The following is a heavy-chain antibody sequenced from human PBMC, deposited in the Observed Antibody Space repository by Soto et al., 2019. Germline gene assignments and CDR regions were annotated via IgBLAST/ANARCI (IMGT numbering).Heavy chain of an antibody. CDR3: ARYGDTSAFDI. CDR2: FYHTGNT. D-gene: IGHD7-27*01. V-gene: IGHV4-30-2*01. J-gene: IGHJ3*02. Sequence: SETLSLTCAVSGGSTSSGGYSWGWIRQPPGKRLEWIGYFYHTGNTFYNPSLESRVTISVDRSKNQLSLHLSSVTAADTAVYYCARYGDTSAFDIWGQGTVVTVSS. CDR1: GGSTSSGGYS.